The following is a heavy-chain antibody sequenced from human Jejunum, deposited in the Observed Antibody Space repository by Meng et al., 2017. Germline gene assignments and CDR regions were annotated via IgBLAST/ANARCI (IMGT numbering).Heavy chain of an antibody. CDR2: IYHSGST. V-gene: IGHV4-4*02. CDR1: GGSLSSVYW. D-gene: IGHD5-18*01. Sequence: QWQRQEPGPGLVKPSETLSLTCAVSGGSLSSVYWWTWVRQSPGKGLEWIGEIYHSGSTNYNPSLKSRVTISVDKSKNQFSLKLTSVTAADTAVYYCARGGYYSFDYWGQGTLVTLSS. CDR3: ARGGYYSFDY. J-gene: IGHJ4*02.